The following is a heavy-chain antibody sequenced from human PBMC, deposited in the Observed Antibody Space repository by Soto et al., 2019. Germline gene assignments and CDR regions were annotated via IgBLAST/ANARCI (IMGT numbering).Heavy chain of an antibody. CDR1: GGTFSSYA. CDR2: IIPIFGTA. CDR3: ARGSLVGYCSGGSCYSHAFDI. D-gene: IGHD2-15*01. V-gene: IGHV1-69*13. Sequence: SVKVSCKASGGTFSSYAISWVRQAPGQGLEWMGGIIPIFGTANYAQKFQGRVTITADESTSTAYMELSSLRSEDTAVYYCARGSLVGYCSGGSCYSHAFDIWGQGTMVTVSS. J-gene: IGHJ3*02.